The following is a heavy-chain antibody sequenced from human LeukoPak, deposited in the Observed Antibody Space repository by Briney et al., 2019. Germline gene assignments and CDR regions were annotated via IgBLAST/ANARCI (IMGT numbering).Heavy chain of an antibody. CDR2: ISSSGSTI. CDR1: GFTLSDYY. CDR3: ATRYSDYVWGSYLSYFDY. J-gene: IGHJ4*02. D-gene: IGHD3-16*02. V-gene: IGHV3-11*04. Sequence: PGGSLRLSCAASGFTLSDYYMSWIRQAPGKGLEWVSYISSSGSTIYYADSVKGRFTISRDNAKNSLYLQMNSLRAEDTAVYYCATRYSDYVWGSYLSYFDYWGQGTLVTVSS.